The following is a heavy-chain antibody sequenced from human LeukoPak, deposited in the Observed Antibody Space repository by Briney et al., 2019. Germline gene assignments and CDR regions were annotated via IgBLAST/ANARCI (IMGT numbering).Heavy chain of an antibody. V-gene: IGHV1-2*04. Sequence: ASVKASCKASGYTFTGYYMHWVRQAPGQGLEWMGWINRNSGGTNYAQKFQGWVTMTRDTSISTAYMELSRLRSDDTAVYYCARAVAGLFDYWGQGTLVTVSS. CDR2: INRNSGGT. CDR1: GYTFTGYY. J-gene: IGHJ4*02. D-gene: IGHD6-19*01. CDR3: ARAVAGLFDY.